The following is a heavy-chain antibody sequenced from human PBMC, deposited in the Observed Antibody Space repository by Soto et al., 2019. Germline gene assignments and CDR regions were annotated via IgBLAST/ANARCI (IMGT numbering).Heavy chain of an antibody. Sequence: QITLKESCPTLVKPTQTLTLTFTFSGFSLSTSGVGVGWIRQPPGTALEWLALISWDDDKRYSPSLKSRLTITKDTSKNQVVLTMTNMDPVDTATYYCAHSWYCSGGSCYYTYYFAYWGQGTLVTVSS. CDR3: AHSWYCSGGSCYYTYYFAY. V-gene: IGHV2-5*02. D-gene: IGHD2-15*01. J-gene: IGHJ4*02. CDR2: ISWDDDK. CDR1: GFSLSTSGVG.